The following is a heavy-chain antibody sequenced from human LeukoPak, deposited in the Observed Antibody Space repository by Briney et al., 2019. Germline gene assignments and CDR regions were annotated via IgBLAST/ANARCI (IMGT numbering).Heavy chain of an antibody. D-gene: IGHD6-19*01. J-gene: IGHJ4*02. CDR2: INAGNGNT. Sequence: VASVKVSCKASGYTFTSYDINWVRQAPGHRLEWMGWINAGNGNTKYSQKFQGRVTITRDTSASTAYMELSSLRSEDTAVYYCARDSSGSGWPDYYFDYWGQGTLVTVSS. V-gene: IGHV1-3*01. CDR1: GYTFTSYD. CDR3: ARDSSGSGWPDYYFDY.